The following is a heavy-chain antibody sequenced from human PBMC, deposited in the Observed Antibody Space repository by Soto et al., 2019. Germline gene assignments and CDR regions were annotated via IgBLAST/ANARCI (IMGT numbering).Heavy chain of an antibody. Sequence: SQTLSLTCAISGDSVSSNSAAWNWIRQSPSRGLEWLGRTYYRSKWYNDYAVSVTSRITINPDTSKNQFSLQLNSVTPEDTAVYYCESDAGYSSSAYYYYYMDVWGKGTTVTVSS. D-gene: IGHD6-6*01. CDR1: GDSVSSNSAA. CDR2: TYYRSKWYN. V-gene: IGHV6-1*01. J-gene: IGHJ6*03. CDR3: ESDAGYSSSAYYYYYMDV.